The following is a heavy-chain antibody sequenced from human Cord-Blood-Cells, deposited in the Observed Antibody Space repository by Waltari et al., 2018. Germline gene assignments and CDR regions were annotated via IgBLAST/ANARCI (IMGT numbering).Heavy chain of an antibody. J-gene: IGHJ4*02. V-gene: IGHV4-34*01. CDR3: ARQYSSSFDY. Sequence: QVQLQQCGAGLLKPSETLSLTCAVYGGSFSGYYWSWIRQPPGKGLEWVGEINHSGRPNYNPSRKSRVTRSVDTSKDQFSLKLSSVTAADTAVYYCARQYSSSFDYWGQGTLVTVSS. CDR1: GGSFSGYY. D-gene: IGHD6-13*01. CDR2: INHSGRP.